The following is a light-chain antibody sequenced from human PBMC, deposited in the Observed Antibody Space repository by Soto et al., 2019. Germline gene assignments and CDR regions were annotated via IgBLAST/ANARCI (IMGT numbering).Light chain of an antibody. Sequence: DIQMTQSPSSLSASVGDRVTITCRASQGISSYLNWYQQKPGKAPKLLIYAASRLQSGVPSRFSGSGSGTDFTLPISSLQPEDFATYYCQQSYSTPLTFGGGTKVEIK. V-gene: IGKV1-39*01. CDR1: QGISSY. CDR3: QQSYSTPLT. J-gene: IGKJ4*01. CDR2: AAS.